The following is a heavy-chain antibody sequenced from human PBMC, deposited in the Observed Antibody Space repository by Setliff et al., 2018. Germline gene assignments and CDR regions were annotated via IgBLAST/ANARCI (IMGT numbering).Heavy chain of an antibody. Sequence: SGPTLVNPTETLTLTCTVSGFSLSNARMGVSWIRQPPGKALEWLAHIFSNDEKSYSTSLKSRLTITQDASKDQVVLTMTKMDPVDTATYYCAHKAIPSEGSTFVYWGQGKLVTVSS. CDR3: AHKAIPSEGSTFVY. V-gene: IGHV2-26*01. D-gene: IGHD3-10*01. J-gene: IGHJ4*02. CDR1: GFSLSNARMG. CDR2: IFSNDEK.